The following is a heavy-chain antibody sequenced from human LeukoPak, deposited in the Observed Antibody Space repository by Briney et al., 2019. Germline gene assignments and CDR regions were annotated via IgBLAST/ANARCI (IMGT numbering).Heavy chain of an antibody. CDR3: ARGKTVYYYYGMDV. D-gene: IGHD1-14*01. V-gene: IGHV4-34*01. CDR2: INHSGST. J-gene: IGHJ6*02. CDR1: GGSFSGYY. Sequence: PSETLSLTCAVYGGSFSGYYWSWIRQPPGKGLEWIGEINHSGSTNCNPSLKSRVTISVDTSKNQFSLKLSSVTAADTAVYYCARGKTVYYYYGMDVWGQGTTVTVSS.